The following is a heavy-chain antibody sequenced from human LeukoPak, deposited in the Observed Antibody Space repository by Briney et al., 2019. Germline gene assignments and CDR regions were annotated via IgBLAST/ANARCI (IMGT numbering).Heavy chain of an antibody. D-gene: IGHD4-17*01. V-gene: IGHV4-39*01. CDR3: ARSYGVDAFDI. CDR1: GGSISSSSHY. J-gene: IGHJ3*02. Sequence: SETLSLTCTVSGGSISSSSHYWGWIRQPPGRGLEWIGSIYYTGRNYYNPSLKSRVTISVDTSKNQFSLNLSYVTAADTAVYYCARSYGVDAFDIWGQGTMVTVSS. CDR2: IYYTGRN.